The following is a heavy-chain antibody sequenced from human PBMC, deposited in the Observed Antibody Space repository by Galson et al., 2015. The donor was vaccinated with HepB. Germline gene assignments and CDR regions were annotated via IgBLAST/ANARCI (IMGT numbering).Heavy chain of an antibody. V-gene: IGHV3-53*04. CDR3: AREWSSGWMYFDY. D-gene: IGHD6-19*01. CDR2: IYSGGST. J-gene: IGHJ4*02. Sequence: SLRLSCAASGFTVSSNYMSWVRQAPGKGLEWVSVIYSGGSTYYADSVKGRFTISRHNSKNTLYLQMNSLRAEDTAVYYCAREWSSGWMYFDYWGQGTLVTVSS. CDR1: GFTVSSNY.